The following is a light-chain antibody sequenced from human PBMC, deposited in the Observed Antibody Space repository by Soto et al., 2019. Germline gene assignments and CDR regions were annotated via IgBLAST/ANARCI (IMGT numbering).Light chain of an antibody. CDR1: QSISTY. CDR2: AVS. V-gene: IGKV1-39*01. CDR3: QHSYGTPRT. J-gene: IGKJ1*01. Sequence: DIQMTQSPSSLSASVGDRVTITCRASQSISTYLNWYQHKPGKAPKVLIYAVSSLQSGVPSSFSGSGSGTDFTLTITSLQPEDSATYYCQHSYGTPRTFGQGTKVEIK.